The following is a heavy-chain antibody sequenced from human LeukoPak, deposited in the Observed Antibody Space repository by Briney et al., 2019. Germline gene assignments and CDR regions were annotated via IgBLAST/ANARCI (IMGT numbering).Heavy chain of an antibody. CDR1: GFTFSSYS. D-gene: IGHD2-2*01. J-gene: IGHJ5*02. CDR2: ISSSSSYI. CDR3: ARDLEEDCSSTSCYVNWFDP. Sequence: GGSLRLSCAASGFTFSSYSMNWVRQAPGKGLEWVSSISSSSSYIYYADSVKGRFTISRDNAKNSLYLQMNSLRAEDTAVYYCARDLEEDCSSTSCYVNWFDPWGQGTLVTVSS. V-gene: IGHV3-21*01.